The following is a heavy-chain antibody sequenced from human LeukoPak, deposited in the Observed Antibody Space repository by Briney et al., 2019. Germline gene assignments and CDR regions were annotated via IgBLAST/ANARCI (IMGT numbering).Heavy chain of an antibody. CDR3: ARRAYGDDSFDY. V-gene: IGHV3-48*02. CDR2: ITSGSSPI. Sequence: GGSLRLSCAASGFTFRSYSMNWVRQAPGKGLEWVPYITSGSSPIYYADSVKGRFTISRDNAKNSLYLQMNSLRDEDTAVYYCARRAYGDDSFDYWGQGTLVTVSS. CDR1: GFTFRSYS. D-gene: IGHD4-17*01. J-gene: IGHJ4*02.